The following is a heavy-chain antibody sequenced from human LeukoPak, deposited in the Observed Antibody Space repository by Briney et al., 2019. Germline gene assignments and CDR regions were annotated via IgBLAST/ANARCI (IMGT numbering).Heavy chain of an antibody. CDR3: ARAHYDILTGYKNWSDP. CDR1: GYTFTGYY. J-gene: IGHJ5*02. D-gene: IGHD3-9*01. V-gene: IGHV1-2*02. Sequence: GASVKVSCKASGYTFTGYYMHWVRQAPGQGLEWMGWINPNSGGTNYAQKFQGRVTMTRDTSISTAYMELSRLRSDDTAVYYCARAHYDILTGYKNWSDPWGQGTLVTVSS. CDR2: INPNSGGT.